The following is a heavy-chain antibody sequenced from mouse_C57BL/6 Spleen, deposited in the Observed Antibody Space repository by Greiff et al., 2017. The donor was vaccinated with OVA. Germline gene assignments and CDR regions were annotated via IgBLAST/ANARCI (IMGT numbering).Heavy chain of an antibody. V-gene: IGHV1-69*01. CDR1: GYTFTSYW. J-gene: IGHJ4*01. Sequence: QVQLQQPGAELVMPGASVKLSCTASGYTFTSYWMHWVKQRPGQGLEWIGEIDPSDSYTNYNKKFKGQFTLTVDKSSSTAFMQLSSLTSEDSAVYDCARRYDYDGYYYAMDYWGQGTSVTVSS. CDR3: ARRYDYDGYYYAMDY. CDR2: IDPSDSYT. D-gene: IGHD2-4*01.